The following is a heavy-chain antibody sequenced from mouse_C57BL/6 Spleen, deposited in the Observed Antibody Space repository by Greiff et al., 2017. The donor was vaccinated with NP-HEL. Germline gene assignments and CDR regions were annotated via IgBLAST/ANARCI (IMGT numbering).Heavy chain of an antibody. Sequence: VQLKESGPGMVKPSQSLSLTCTVTGYSITSGYDWHWIRHFPGNKLEWMGYISYSGSTNYNPSLKSRISITHDTSKNHFFLKLNSVTTEDTATYYCARDGYGSSWFAYWGQGTLVTVSA. D-gene: IGHD1-1*01. V-gene: IGHV3-1*01. CDR3: ARDGYGSSWFAY. J-gene: IGHJ3*01. CDR2: ISYSGST. CDR1: GYSITSGYD.